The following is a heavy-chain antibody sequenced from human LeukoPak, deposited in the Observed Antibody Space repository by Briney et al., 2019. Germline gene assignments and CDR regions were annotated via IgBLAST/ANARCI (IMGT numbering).Heavy chain of an antibody. CDR1: GVSISSNDYY. CDR2: IYYSGTT. CDR3: ARHVGYEYFDY. J-gene: IGHJ4*02. Sequence: SETLSPTCTVSGVSISSNDYYWGWIRQTPGKGLEWIGSIYYSGTTYNNPSLNSRVAISVDTSKNQFSLKVNSVTAADTAVYYCARHVGYEYFDYWGQGALVTVSS. V-gene: IGHV4-39*01. D-gene: IGHD5-12*01.